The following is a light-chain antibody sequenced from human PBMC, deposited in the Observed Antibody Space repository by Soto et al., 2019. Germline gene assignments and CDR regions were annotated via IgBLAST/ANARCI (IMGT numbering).Light chain of an antibody. CDR3: TSYTSSSTLV. V-gene: IGLV2-14*01. CDR2: EVS. J-gene: IGLJ2*01. Sequence: QSALTQPASESGSPGQSITISCTGTSSDVGDYKYVSWYQQHPGKAPKLMIYEVSNRPSGVSDRFSGSKSGTTASLIISGLQAEDDADYYCTSYTSSSTLVFGGGIKLTVL. CDR1: SSDVGDYKY.